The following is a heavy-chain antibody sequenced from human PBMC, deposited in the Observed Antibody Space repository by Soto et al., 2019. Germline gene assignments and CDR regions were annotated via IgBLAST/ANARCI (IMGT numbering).Heavy chain of an antibody. D-gene: IGHD4-17*01. Sequence: QVQLVQSGAEVKKPGSSVKVSCKASGGTFSSYAITWVRQAPGQGLAWMGGIIPIFGTANYAKKFQGRVTSTADESTSTAYMELSSLRSEVTAVYYCARAAGDYNAFDSWGQGTMVTVSS. V-gene: IGHV1-69*01. J-gene: IGHJ3*02. CDR1: GGTFSSYA. CDR3: ARAAGDYNAFDS. CDR2: IIPIFGTA.